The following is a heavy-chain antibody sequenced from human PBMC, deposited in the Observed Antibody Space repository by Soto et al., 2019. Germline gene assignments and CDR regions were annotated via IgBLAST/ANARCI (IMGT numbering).Heavy chain of an antibody. CDR3: ARFRAAEAGTGRYYYYGMDA. V-gene: IGHV1-69*13. D-gene: IGHD6-19*01. J-gene: IGHJ6*02. CDR2: IIPIFGTA. CDR1: GGTFSSYA. Sequence: SVKVSCKASGGTFSSYAISWVRQAPGQGLEWMGGIIPIFGTANYAQKFQGRVTITADESTSTAYMELSSLRSEDTAVYYCARFRAAEAGTGRYYYYGMDAWGQGTTVTVSS.